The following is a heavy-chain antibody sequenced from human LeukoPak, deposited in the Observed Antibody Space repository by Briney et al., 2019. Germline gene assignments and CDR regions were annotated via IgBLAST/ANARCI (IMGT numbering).Heavy chain of an antibody. V-gene: IGHV3-7*01. D-gene: IGHD6-13*01. CDR1: GFTFSSYW. Sequence: PGGSLRLSCAASGFTFSSYWMSWVRQAPGKGLDWVANIKQDGSEKYYVDSVKGRFTISRDNAKNSLYLQMNSLRAEDTAVYYCASGIPAAHYLNPIFDYSGPRTLVTVSS. J-gene: IGHJ4*02. CDR2: IKQDGSEK. CDR3: ASGIPAAHYLNPIFDY.